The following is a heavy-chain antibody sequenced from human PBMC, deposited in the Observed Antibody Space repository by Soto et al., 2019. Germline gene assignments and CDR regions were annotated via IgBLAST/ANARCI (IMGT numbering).Heavy chain of an antibody. J-gene: IGHJ5*02. V-gene: IGHV1-3*01. CDR2: INAGYGHT. D-gene: IGHD5-12*01. CDR3: ARDRGYRSYDP. CDR1: GYTFTTYT. Sequence: QVQLVQSGAEVKKPGASVKVSCKASGYTFTTYTIHWVRQAPGQRLEWMGWINAGYGHTKYSQKFQGRVTITRDTSASTASMELSGLTSADTAVYYCARDRGYRSYDPWGQGTLVTVSS.